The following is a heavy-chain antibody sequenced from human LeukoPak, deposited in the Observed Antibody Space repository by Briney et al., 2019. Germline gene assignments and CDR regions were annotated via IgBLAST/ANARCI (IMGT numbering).Heavy chain of an antibody. CDR3: ARAGSYAFDY. V-gene: IGHV4-59*01. D-gene: IGHD3-16*01. CDR2: IYYSGST. J-gene: IGHJ4*02. Sequence: PSETLSLTCTVSGGSISSYYWSWIRQPPGKGLEWIGYIYYSGSTNYNPSLKSRVTISVDTSKNQFSLKLSSVTAADTAVYYCARAGSYAFDYWGQGALVTVSS. CDR1: GGSISSYY.